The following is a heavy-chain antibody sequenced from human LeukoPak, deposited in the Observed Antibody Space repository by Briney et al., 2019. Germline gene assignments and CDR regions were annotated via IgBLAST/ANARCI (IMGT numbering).Heavy chain of an antibody. CDR2: IKKDGSEK. J-gene: IGHJ5*02. V-gene: IGHV3-7*01. Sequence: GGSLRLSCAASGFTFSSYWMSWFRQAPGKGLEGVANIKKDGSEKYYVDSVKGRFTISRDNAKNSLYLQMNSLRAEDTAVYYCARDPYTIFGVVTPVNWFDPWGQGTLVTVSS. D-gene: IGHD3-3*01. CDR3: ARDPYTIFGVVTPVNWFDP. CDR1: GFTFSSYW.